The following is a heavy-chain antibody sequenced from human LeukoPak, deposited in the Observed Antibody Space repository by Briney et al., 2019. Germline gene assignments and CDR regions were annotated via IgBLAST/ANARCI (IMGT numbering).Heavy chain of an antibody. CDR1: GFTFSSYS. V-gene: IGHV4-34*01. J-gene: IGHJ4*02. CDR2: INQSGDT. CDR3: ARGPAGSSPY. Sequence: GSLRLSCAASGFTFSSYSMNWVRQPPGKGLEWIGEINQSGDTNYNPSLESRVTVSVDTSKNQFSLKVTSVTARDTAVYYCARGPAGSSPYWGQGTLVTVSS. D-gene: IGHD3-10*01.